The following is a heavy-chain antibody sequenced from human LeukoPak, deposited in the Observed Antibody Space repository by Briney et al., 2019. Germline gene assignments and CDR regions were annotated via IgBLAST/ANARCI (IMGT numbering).Heavy chain of an antibody. D-gene: IGHD3-9*01. CDR1: GFTFSSYA. CDR2: ISYDGSNK. Sequence: GGSLRLSCAASGFTFSSYAMHWVRQAPGKGLEWVAVISYDGSNKYYADSVKGRFTISRDNSKNTLYLQMNSLRAEDTAVYYCARGRATNSIYFDWLLSEFDYWGQGTLVTVSS. V-gene: IGHV3-30-3*01. CDR3: ARGRATNSIYFDWLLSEFDY. J-gene: IGHJ4*02.